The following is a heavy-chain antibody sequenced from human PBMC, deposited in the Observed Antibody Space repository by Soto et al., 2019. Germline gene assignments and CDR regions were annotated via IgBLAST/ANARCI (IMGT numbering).Heavy chain of an antibody. D-gene: IGHD5-12*01. CDR3: ARVMMATITYYYYGMDV. CDR1: GYTFTSYG. J-gene: IGHJ6*01. V-gene: IGHV1-18*01. Sequence: ASVKVSCKASGYTFTSYGISWVRQAPGQGLEWMGWISAYNGNTNYAQKLQGRVTMTTDTSTSTAYMELRSLRSEDPAVYYCARVMMATITYYYYGMDVWGQGTTVT. CDR2: ISAYNGNT.